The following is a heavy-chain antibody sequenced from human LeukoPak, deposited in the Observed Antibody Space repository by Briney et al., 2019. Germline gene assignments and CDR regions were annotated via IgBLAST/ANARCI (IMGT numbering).Heavy chain of an antibody. V-gene: IGHV4-59*01. CDR1: GGSISSYF. D-gene: IGHD2-2*01. CDR3: ARASVVGVYSY. J-gene: IGHJ4*02. Sequence: SETLSLTCTVSGGSISSYFWAWIRQPPGKGLEWIGHINYSGSSNYNPPLKSRVTISVDTSKNQFSLKLTSVTAADTAVYYCARASVVGVYSYWGQGTLVIVSS. CDR2: INYSGSS.